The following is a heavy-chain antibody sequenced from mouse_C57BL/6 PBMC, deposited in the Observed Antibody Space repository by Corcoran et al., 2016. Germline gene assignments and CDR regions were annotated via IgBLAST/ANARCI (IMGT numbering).Heavy chain of an antibody. CDR3: ARYYYSNYRFAY. J-gene: IGHJ3*01. CDR1: WGSLSTYGVG. V-gene: IGHV8-8*01. CDR2: IWWYDDK. Sequence: QVTLKKSGPGILQPFQTSSLTCTFSWGSLSTYGVGEGWIRQPSGKGREWLAHIWWYDDKYYNPALKSRLTISKDTSKNQVFLKIANVDTADTATYYCARYYYSNYRFAYWGQGTLVTVSA. D-gene: IGHD2-5*01.